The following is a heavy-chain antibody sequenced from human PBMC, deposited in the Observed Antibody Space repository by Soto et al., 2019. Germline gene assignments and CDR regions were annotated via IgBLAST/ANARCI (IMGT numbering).Heavy chain of an antibody. CDR2: TFYRSKWYH. CDR1: GDSVSTTTTS. D-gene: IGHD3-3*01. Sequence: SHPVSLTCAISGDSVSTTTTSWNWIRQSPSIGLEWLGRTFYRSKWYHDYVLSVKSRITINADTSKNQFSLQLNSVTPDDTAVYYCARAGVTVFGLVPHFDYWGQGTQVTVSS. J-gene: IGHJ4*02. CDR3: ARAGVTVFGLVPHFDY. V-gene: IGHV6-1*01.